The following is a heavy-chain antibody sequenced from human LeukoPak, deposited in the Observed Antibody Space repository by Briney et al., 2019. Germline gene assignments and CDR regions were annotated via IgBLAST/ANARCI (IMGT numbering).Heavy chain of an antibody. V-gene: IGHV4-39*01. Sequence: SETLSLTCTVSGGSISSSSYYWGWIRQPPGKGLEWIGSIYYSGSTYYNPSLKSRVTISVDTSKNQFSLKLSSVTAADTAVYYCARHWSYGTGYFDYWGQGTLVTVSS. D-gene: IGHD1-26*01. CDR3: ARHWSYGTGYFDY. J-gene: IGHJ4*02. CDR2: IYYSGST. CDR1: GGSISSSSYY.